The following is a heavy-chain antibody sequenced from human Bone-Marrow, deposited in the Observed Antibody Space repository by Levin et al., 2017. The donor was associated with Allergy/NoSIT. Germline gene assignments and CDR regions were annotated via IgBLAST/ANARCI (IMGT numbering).Heavy chain of an antibody. V-gene: IGHV4-34*01. CDR2: SSHNGST. CDR1: GGSLSGYY. D-gene: IGHD2-15*01. Sequence: SETLSLTCAVYGGSLSGYYWSWIRLPPGKGLEWMGESSHNGSTSYNPSLKSRVFISLDPSKNQISLTLSSVTAADTAIYFCAASRGGSCFGPRGQKTSCNWFDPWGQGTLVTVSS. CDR3: AASRGGSCFGPRGQKTSCNWFDP. J-gene: IGHJ5*02.